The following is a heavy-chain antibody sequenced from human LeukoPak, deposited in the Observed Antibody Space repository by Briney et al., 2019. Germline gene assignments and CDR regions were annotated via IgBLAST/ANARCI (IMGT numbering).Heavy chain of an antibody. J-gene: IGHJ4*02. CDR1: GFTFSSYW. D-gene: IGHD6-19*01. CDR2: INSDGSST. CDR3: ARLIGYSSGDDY. Sequence: GGSLRLSCAASGFTFSSYWMHWVRQAPGKGLVWVSRINSDGSSTSYADSVKGRFTISRDNAKNTLYLQMNSLRAEDTAVYYCARLIGYSSGDDYWGQGTLVTVSS. V-gene: IGHV3-74*01.